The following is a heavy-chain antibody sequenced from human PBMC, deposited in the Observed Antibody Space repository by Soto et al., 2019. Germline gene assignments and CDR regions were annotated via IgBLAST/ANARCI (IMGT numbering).Heavy chain of an antibody. D-gene: IGHD2-2*01. V-gene: IGHV1-2*02. J-gene: IGHJ4*02. CDR3: ARDRRCSSSSCYEY. CDR2: INPNSGGT. Sequence: PGQGLEWMGWINPNSGGTNYAQKFQGRVTMTRDTSISTAYMELSRLRSDDTAVYYCARDRRCSSSSCYEYWGKGTLDTVSS.